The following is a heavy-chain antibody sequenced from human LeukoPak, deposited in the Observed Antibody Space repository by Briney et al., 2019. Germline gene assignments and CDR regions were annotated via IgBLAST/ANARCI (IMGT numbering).Heavy chain of an antibody. D-gene: IGHD5-18*01. CDR2: ISASDSRT. V-gene: IGHV3-23*01. CDR3: AKDRAYSFDY. CDR1: GFTFSSYA. Sequence: PGGSLRLSCAASGFTFSSYAMSWVRQAPGKGPEWVSAISASDSRTYYADSVKGRFTISRDNSKNTLYLQMNSLRAEGTAVYYCAKDRAYSFDYWGQGTLVTVSS. J-gene: IGHJ4*02.